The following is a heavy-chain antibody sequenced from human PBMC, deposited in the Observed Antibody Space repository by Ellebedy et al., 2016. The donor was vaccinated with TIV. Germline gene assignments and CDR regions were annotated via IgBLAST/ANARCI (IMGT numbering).Heavy chain of an antibody. CDR3: ARGGGSGTYYSFDY. Sequence: GESLKISCAASGFTFSTYSMNWVRQAPGKGLEWISYIGSRSGIFHYADSVKGRFTISRDNAKNSLYLQVNSLRDEDTAVHYCARGGGSGTYYSFDYWGRGTLVTVSS. D-gene: IGHD3-10*01. J-gene: IGHJ4*02. V-gene: IGHV3-48*02. CDR1: GFTFSTYS. CDR2: IGSRSGIF.